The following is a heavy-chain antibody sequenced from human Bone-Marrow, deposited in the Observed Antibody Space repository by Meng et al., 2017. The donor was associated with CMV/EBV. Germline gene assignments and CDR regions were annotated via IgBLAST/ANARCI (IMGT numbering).Heavy chain of an antibody. CDR2: IKQDGSEK. CDR1: GFTFSTYC. D-gene: IGHD1-26*01. J-gene: IGHJ6*02. V-gene: IGHV3-7*01. CDR3: VRDLVEPPYYYYGMDV. Sequence: GGSLRLSCAASGFTFSTYCMNWVRQAPGKGLEWVANIKQDGSEKYYVDSVKGRFTISRDNAKNSLYLEMNSLRAEDAAVYYCVRDLVEPPYYYYGMDVRGQGTTVTVSS.